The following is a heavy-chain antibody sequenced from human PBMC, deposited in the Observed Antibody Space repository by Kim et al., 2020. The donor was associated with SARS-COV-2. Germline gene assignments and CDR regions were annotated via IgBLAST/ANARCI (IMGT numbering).Heavy chain of an antibody. V-gene: IGHV1-69*13. J-gene: IGHJ6*02. Sequence: SVKVSCKASGGTFSSYAISWVRQAPGQGLEWMGGIIPIFGTANYAQKFQGRVTITADESTSTAYMELSSLRSEDTAVYYCARDKFGESPYYYYGMDVWGQGTTVTVSS. CDR1: GGTFSSYA. D-gene: IGHD3-10*01. CDR3: ARDKFGESPYYYYGMDV. CDR2: IIPIFGTA.